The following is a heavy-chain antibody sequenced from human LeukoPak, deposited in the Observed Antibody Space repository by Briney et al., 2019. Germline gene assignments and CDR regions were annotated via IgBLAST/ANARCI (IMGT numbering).Heavy chain of an antibody. Sequence: SETLSLTCTLSGGSLSSYYWSWIRQPAGEGLEWIGRIYITVSTYYHPSLQSRVTMSVDTAKNQLSLRLRSVTGADTAVYYCARSDYYDSSGYPTHLNWFDPWGEGSHVTVSS. CDR3: ARSDYYDSSGYPTHLNWFDP. V-gene: IGHV4-4*07. CDR2: IYITVST. CDR1: GGSLSSYY. D-gene: IGHD3-22*01. J-gene: IGHJ5*02.